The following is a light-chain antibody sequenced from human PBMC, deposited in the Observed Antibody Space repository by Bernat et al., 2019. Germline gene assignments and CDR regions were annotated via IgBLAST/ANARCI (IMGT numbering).Light chain of an antibody. CDR3: CSYAGKTAWV. CDR2: DVN. V-gene: IGLV2-11*01. CDR1: SSDVGAYNY. Sequence: QSALTQPRSVSGSPGQSVTISCTGTSSDVGAYNYVTWYQQHPGKAPKLLSFDVNKRPSGVPDRFSASKSGNTASLTISGLQAEDEADYYCCSYAGKTAWVVGGGAKVTVL. J-gene: IGLJ3*02.